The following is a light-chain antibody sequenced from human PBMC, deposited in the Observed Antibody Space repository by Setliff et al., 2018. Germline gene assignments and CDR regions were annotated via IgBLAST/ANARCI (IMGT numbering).Light chain of an antibody. J-gene: IGLJ1*01. CDR2: RNN. V-gene: IGLV1-44*01. CDR1: SSNIGSNT. CDR3: AAWDDSLNGYV. Sequence: QSALTQPPSASGSPGQSVTISCSGSSSNIGSNTVNWCQQLPGTAPKLLIYRNNQRPSGVPDRFSGSKSGTSASLAISGLQSEDEADYYCAAWDDSLNGYVFGTGTKVTVL.